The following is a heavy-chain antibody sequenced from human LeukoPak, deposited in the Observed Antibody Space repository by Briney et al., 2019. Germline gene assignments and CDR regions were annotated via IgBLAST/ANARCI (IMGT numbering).Heavy chain of an antibody. J-gene: IGHJ3*02. Sequence: GGSLRLSCAASGFTFSTYWLSWVRQAPGKGLAWVANIKEDGSPKFYVDSVKGRFTISRDNAKNSLYLQMSSLRVEDTAVYYCAREKILTTYSAFDIWGQGTLVTVSS. D-gene: IGHD3-9*01. CDR1: GFTFSTYW. CDR3: AREKILTTYSAFDI. V-gene: IGHV3-7*01. CDR2: IKEDGSPK.